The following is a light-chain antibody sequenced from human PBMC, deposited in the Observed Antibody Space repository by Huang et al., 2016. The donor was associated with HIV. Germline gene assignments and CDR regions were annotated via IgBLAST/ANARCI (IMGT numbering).Light chain of an antibody. J-gene: IGKJ1*01. Sequence: EVVMTQSPAILSVSPGERDTLSCRASQSVTSNLAWYQQKPGQAPRLLVYSAATRATGIPARFSGSGSGTEFTLTISSLQSEDVAVYYCQHYNNWPWWTFGQGTKVEIK. V-gene: IGKV3-15*01. CDR2: SAA. CDR3: QHYNNWPWWT. CDR1: QSVTSN.